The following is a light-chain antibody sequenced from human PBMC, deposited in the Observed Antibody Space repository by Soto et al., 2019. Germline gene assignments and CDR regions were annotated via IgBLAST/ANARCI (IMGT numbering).Light chain of an antibody. V-gene: IGKV1-39*01. Sequence: DIQMTQSPCSLSESVGDRDTITCRASQYVDTYLNWYQQKPGKAPKLLIYGASSLQSGVPSRFSGIGSGTDFTLTISSLQPEDSATYYCQQSYRTPRSFGQGTKVEVK. J-gene: IGKJ1*01. CDR3: QQSYRTPRS. CDR1: QYVDTY. CDR2: GAS.